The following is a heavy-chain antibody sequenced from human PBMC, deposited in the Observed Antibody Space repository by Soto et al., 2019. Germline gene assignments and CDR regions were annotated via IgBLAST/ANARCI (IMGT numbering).Heavy chain of an antibody. CDR3: ARDPTLGWELQWPNYFDY. Sequence: GGSLRLSCAASGFTFSSYSMNWVRQAPGKGLEWVSSISSSSSYIYYADSVKGRFTISRDNAKNSLYLQMNSLRAEDTAVYYCARDPTLGWELQWPNYFDYWGQGTLVTVSS. D-gene: IGHD1-26*01. CDR1: GFTFSSYS. CDR2: ISSSSSYI. V-gene: IGHV3-21*01. J-gene: IGHJ4*02.